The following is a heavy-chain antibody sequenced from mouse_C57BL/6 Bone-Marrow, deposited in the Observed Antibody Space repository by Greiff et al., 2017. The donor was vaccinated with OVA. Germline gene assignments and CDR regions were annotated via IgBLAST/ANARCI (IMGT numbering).Heavy chain of an antibody. D-gene: IGHD2-3*01. CDR1: GYTFTSYW. CDR3: ARSYDGYYAVYAMDY. V-gene: IGHV1-50*01. CDR2: IDPSDSYT. Sequence: VQLQQPGAELVKPGASVKLSCKASGYTFTSYWMQWVKQRPGQGLEWIGEIDPSDSYTNYNQKFKGKATLTVDTSSSTAYMQLSSLTSEDSAVYYCARSYDGYYAVYAMDYWGQGTSVTVSS. J-gene: IGHJ4*01.